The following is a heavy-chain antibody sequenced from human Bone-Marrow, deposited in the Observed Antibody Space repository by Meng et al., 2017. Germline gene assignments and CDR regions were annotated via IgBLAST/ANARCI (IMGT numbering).Heavy chain of an antibody. CDR2: IIPIFGTA. Sequence: SVKVSCKASGGTFSSYAISWVRQAPGQGLEWMGGIIPIFGTANYAQKFQGRVTITADESTSTAYMELSSLRSEDTAVYYWAKISQTMVRGGDYWGQGTLVTVSS. V-gene: IGHV1-69*13. J-gene: IGHJ4*02. CDR1: GGTFSSYA. CDR3: AKISQTMVRGGDY. D-gene: IGHD3-10*01.